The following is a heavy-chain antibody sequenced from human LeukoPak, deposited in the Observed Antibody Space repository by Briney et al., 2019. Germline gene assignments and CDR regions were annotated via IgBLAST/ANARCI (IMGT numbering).Heavy chain of an antibody. D-gene: IGHD2-2*01. V-gene: IGHV3-48*03. CDR1: GFIFTSNE. CDR3: ARAGSCSGTSCFDY. Sequence: GGSLRLSCAASGFIFTSNEMNWVRQAPGKGLEWISYISSRSGAIYCADSVKGRFTISRDNAMNSLYLQMNSLRAEDTAVYYCARAGSCSGTSCFDYWGQGTLVTVSS. J-gene: IGHJ4*02. CDR2: ISSRSGAI.